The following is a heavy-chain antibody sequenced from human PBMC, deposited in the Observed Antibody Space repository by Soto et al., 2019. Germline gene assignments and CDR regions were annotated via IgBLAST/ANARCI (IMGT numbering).Heavy chain of an antibody. CDR1: GGSISNGGYY. CDR3: ARDVTDFWSGHEGMDV. CDR2: IYYSGRT. D-gene: IGHD3-3*01. Sequence: KPPETLSLTCTVSGGSISNGGYYWTWIRQHTGKGLEWIGYIYYSGRTYYDPSLKSRVTISVDTSKNQCSLKLTSVTAADTAVYYWARDVTDFWSGHEGMDVWGQGTTGTVSS. V-gene: IGHV4-31*03. J-gene: IGHJ6*02.